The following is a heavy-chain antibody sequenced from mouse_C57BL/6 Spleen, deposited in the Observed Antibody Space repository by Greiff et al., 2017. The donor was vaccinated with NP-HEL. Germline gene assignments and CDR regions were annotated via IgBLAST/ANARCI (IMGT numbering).Heavy chain of an antibody. J-gene: IGHJ4*01. V-gene: IGHV1-39*01. CDR1: GYSFTDYN. CDR2: INPNYGTT. CDR3: ARVPITTVVARAMDY. Sequence: EVKLQESGPELVKPGASVKISCKASGYSFTDYNMNWVKQSNGKSLEWIGVINPNYGTTSYNQKFKGKATLTVDQSSSTAYMQLNSLTSEDSAVYYCARVPITTVVARAMDYWGQGTSVTVSS. D-gene: IGHD1-1*01.